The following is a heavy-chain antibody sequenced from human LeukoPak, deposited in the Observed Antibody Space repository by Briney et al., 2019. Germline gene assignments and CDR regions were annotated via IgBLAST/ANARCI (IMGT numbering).Heavy chain of an antibody. CDR1: GGSFSGYY. J-gene: IGHJ6*03. V-gene: IGHV4-34*01. Sequence: PSETLTLTCAVYGGSFSGYYWSWIRKPPGKGLEWIGEINHSGSTNYNPSLKSRVTISVDTSKNQFSLKLSSVTAADTAVYYCARIPVRSAYQLLPYYYYYYMDVWGKGTTVTVSS. CDR2: INHSGST. D-gene: IGHD2-2*01. CDR3: ARIPVRSAYQLLPYYYYYYMDV.